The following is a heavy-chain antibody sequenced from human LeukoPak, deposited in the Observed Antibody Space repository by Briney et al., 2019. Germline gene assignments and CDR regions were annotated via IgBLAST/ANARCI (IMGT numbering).Heavy chain of an antibody. CDR3: AYRRDQYSSGWSPRY. CDR2: IYWDDDK. CDR1: GFSLTTSGVG. V-gene: IGHV2-5*02. Sequence: SGPTLVNPTQTLTLTCTFSGFSLTTSGVGVGWIRQPPGKALEWLALIYWDDDKRYSPSLRSRLTITKDTSKNQVVLTLTNMDPVDTATYFCAYRRDQYSSGWSPRYWGQGTLVTVSS. D-gene: IGHD6-19*01. J-gene: IGHJ4*02.